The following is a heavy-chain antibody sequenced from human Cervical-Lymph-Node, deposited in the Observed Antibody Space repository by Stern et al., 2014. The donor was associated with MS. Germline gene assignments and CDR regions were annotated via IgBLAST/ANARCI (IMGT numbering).Heavy chain of an antibody. J-gene: IGHJ4*02. Sequence: EVQLVESGGGLVQPGRSLRLSWAASGFTFDDYAMHWVRQVPGKGLEWVAAISWDGGSIGYADSVKGRFTFSRDNAKNSLFLQMNSLRADDTALYYCARGGRTTMDHFDYWGQGTLVSVSS. D-gene: IGHD4-11*01. V-gene: IGHV3-9*01. CDR1: GFTFDDYA. CDR3: ARGGRTTMDHFDY. CDR2: ISWDGGSI.